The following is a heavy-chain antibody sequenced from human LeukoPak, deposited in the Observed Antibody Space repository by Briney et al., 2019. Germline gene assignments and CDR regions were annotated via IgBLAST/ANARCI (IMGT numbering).Heavy chain of an antibody. V-gene: IGHV3-23*01. J-gene: IGHJ4*02. Sequence: GGSLRLSCAASGFTFSSYDMSWVRQAPGKGLEWVSAISASGGSTYYADSVKGRFTISRDNSKNTLYLQMNSLRAEDTAVYYCAKVYGTSGSYAWGYWGQGTLVTVSS. CDR2: ISASGGST. CDR3: AKVYGTSGSYAWGY. CDR1: GFTFSSYD. D-gene: IGHD1-26*01.